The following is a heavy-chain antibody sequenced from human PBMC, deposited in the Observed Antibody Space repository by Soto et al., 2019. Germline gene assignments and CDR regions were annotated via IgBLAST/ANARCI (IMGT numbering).Heavy chain of an antibody. V-gene: IGHV3-21*01. CDR2: ISSSSSYI. D-gene: IGHD3-3*01. J-gene: IGHJ6*02. CDR1: GFTFSSYS. Sequence: PWGSLRLSCAASGFTFSSYSMNWVRQAPGKGLEWVSSISSSSSYIYYADSVKGRFTISRDNAKNSLYLQMNSLRAEDTAVYYCARNRLEWFPYYGMDVWGQGTTVTVSS. CDR3: ARNRLEWFPYYGMDV.